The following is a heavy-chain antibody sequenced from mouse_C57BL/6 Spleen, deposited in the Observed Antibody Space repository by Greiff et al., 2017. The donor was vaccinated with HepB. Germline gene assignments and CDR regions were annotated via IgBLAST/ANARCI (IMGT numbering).Heavy chain of an antibody. CDR3: ARGWGAMDY. Sequence: DVQLQESGGGLVQPGGSLSLSCAASGFTFTDYYMSWVRQPPGKALEWLGFIRNKANGYTTEYSASVKGRFTISRDNSQSILYLQMNALRAEDSATYYCARGWGAMDYWGQGTSVTVSS. D-gene: IGHD2-3*01. CDR1: GFTFTDYY. V-gene: IGHV7-3*01. J-gene: IGHJ4*01. CDR2: IRNKANGYTT.